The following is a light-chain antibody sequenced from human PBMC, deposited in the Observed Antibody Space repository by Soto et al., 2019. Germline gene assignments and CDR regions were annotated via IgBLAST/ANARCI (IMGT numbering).Light chain of an antibody. CDR1: RSVGSNY. CDR3: QQYGSSST. CDR2: GAS. Sequence: EIVLTQSPGTLSLSPGERATLSCRASRSVGSNYLAWYQQKPGQAPRLLIYGASSRATGIPDRFSGSGSGTDFTLTISRLEPEDFAVYYCQQYGSSSTFGQGTRLEI. J-gene: IGKJ5*01. V-gene: IGKV3-20*01.